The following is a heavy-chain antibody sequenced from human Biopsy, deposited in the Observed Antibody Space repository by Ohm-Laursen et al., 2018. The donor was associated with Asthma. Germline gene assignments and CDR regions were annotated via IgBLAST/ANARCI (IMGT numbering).Heavy chain of an antibody. CDR2: IYYSGTT. CDR3: VRGSSSWHHGPFHYYYGMDV. Sequence: TLSLTCSLSSGSGGYMRSSNYYWGWIRQPPGKGLEWIGSIYYSGTTYYNPSLGSRVTVSADTSKNQFSLKLTSVTAADTAVYYCVRGSSSWHHGPFHYYYGMDVWGQGTTVTVSS. D-gene: IGHD6-13*01. CDR1: SGSGGYMRSSNYY. V-gene: IGHV4-39*01. J-gene: IGHJ6*02.